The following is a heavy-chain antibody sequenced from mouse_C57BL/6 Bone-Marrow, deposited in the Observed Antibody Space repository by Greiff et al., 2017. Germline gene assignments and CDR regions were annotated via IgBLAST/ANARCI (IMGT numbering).Heavy chain of an antibody. J-gene: IGHJ2*01. CDR2: IYPRSGNT. D-gene: IGHD1-1*01. V-gene: IGHV1-81*01. Sequence: QVQLQQSGAELARPGASVKLSCKASGYTFTSYGISWVKQRTGQGLEWIGEIYPRSGNTYYNEKSKGKATLTADKSSSTAYMELRSLTSEDSAVYFCASLYGSSPFDYWGQGTTLTVSS. CDR1: GYTFTSYG. CDR3: ASLYGSSPFDY.